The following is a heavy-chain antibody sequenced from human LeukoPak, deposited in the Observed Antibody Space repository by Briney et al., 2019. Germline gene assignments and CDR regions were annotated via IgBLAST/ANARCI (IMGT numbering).Heavy chain of an antibody. D-gene: IGHD3-22*01. Sequence: PGGSLRLSCAASGFTFDDYAMHWVRQAPGKGLEWVSGISWNSGSIGYADSVKGRFTISRDNAKNSLYLQMNSLRAEDTALYYCAKGGYYDSSGYYDYWGQGTLVTVSS. J-gene: IGHJ4*02. CDR3: AKGGYYDSSGYYDY. CDR1: GFTFDDYA. CDR2: ISWNSGSI. V-gene: IGHV3-9*01.